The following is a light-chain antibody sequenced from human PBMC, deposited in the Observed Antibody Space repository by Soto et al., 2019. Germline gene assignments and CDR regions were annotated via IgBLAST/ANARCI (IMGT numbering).Light chain of an antibody. CDR3: QQSYSTPGLT. CDR1: QTISNY. J-gene: IGKJ4*01. V-gene: IGKV1-39*01. Sequence: DIQMTQSPSSLSASVGDRVTITCRASQTISNYLNWYQQKPGKAPKLLIYAASSLQSGVPSRFSGSGSGTDFTLTISSLQPEDFATYYCQQSYSTPGLTFGGGTKVDI. CDR2: AAS.